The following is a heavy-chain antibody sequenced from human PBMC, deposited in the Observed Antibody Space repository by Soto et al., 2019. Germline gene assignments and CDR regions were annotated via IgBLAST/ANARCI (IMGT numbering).Heavy chain of an antibody. CDR1: GFTFSPYW. CDR2: ISGSGGSK. V-gene: IGHV3-23*01. Sequence: GGSLRLSCAASGFTFSPYWMSWVRQAPGKGLEWVSAISGSGGSKYYADSVKGRFTISRDNSKNTLYLQMNSLRAEDTAVYYCAKDSLELLWFGELLPFQHWGQGTLVTVSS. CDR3: AKDSLELLWFGELLPFQH. J-gene: IGHJ1*01. D-gene: IGHD3-10*01.